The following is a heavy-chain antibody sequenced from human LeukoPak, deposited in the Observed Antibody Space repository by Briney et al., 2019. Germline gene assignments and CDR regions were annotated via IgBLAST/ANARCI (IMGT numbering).Heavy chain of an antibody. CDR2: INHSGST. Sequence: NPSETLSLTCAVYGGSFSGYYWSWIRQPPGKGLEWIGEINHSGSTNYNPSLKSRVTISVDTSKNQFSLKLSSVTAADTAVYYCARGPCRRDWFDPWGQGTLVTVSS. V-gene: IGHV4-34*01. J-gene: IGHJ5*02. CDR3: ARGPCRRDWFDP. CDR1: GGSFSGYY.